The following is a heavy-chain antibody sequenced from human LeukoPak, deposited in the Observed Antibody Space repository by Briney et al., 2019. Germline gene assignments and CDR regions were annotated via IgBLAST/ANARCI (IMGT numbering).Heavy chain of an antibody. CDR2: IKGDGSEK. CDR1: GFTFSNNW. CDR3: ARDDFSGSYCD. J-gene: IGHJ4*02. V-gene: IGHV3-7*01. Sequence: GGSLRLSCAASGFTFSNNWMSWVRQAPGKGLEWVANIKGDGSEKYYVDSVKGRFTISRDNTKNSLYLQMNSLRADDTATCYCARDDFSGSYCDWGQGTLVTVSS. D-gene: IGHD1-26*01.